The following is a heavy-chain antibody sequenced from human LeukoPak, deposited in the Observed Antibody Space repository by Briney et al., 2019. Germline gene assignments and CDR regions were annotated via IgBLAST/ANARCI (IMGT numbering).Heavy chain of an antibody. CDR1: GFSFSSYG. J-gene: IGHJ4*02. CDR3: AKDNRGGWSGYFDN. CDR2: IWHDGSAE. D-gene: IGHD6-19*01. Sequence: PGGSLRLSCAASGFSFSSYGMHWVRQAPGKGLEWVVVIWHDGSAEFYVDSVKGRFSISRDDSKNTLYLQMNSLRVEDTALYYCAKDNRGGWSGYFDNWGQGTLVTVSS. V-gene: IGHV3-33*06.